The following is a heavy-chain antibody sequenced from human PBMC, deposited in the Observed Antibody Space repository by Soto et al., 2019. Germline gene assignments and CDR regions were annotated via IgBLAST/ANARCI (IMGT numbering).Heavy chain of an antibody. CDR2: INAGNGNT. J-gene: IGHJ6*03. CDR3: ARDNYYYGSGSYYECYYYMDV. Sequence: ASVKVSCKASGYTFTSYAMHWVRQAPGQRLEWMGWINAGNGNTKYSQKFQGRVTITRDTSASTAYMELSSLRSEDTAVYYCARDNYYYGSGSYYECYYYMDVWGKGTTVTVSS. CDR1: GYTFTSYA. D-gene: IGHD3-10*01. V-gene: IGHV1-3*01.